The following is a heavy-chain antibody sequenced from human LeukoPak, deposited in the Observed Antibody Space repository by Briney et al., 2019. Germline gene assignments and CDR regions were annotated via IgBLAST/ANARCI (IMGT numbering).Heavy chain of an antibody. CDR2: IYYSGST. V-gene: IGHV4-31*03. J-gene: IGHJ4*02. CDR1: GGSISSGGYY. CDR3: ARDGGRYFDY. D-gene: IGHD3-16*01. Sequence: SQTLSLTCTVSGGSISSGGYYWSWIRQHPGKGLEWIGYIYYSGSTYYNPSLKSRVTISVDTSKNQLSLKLSSVTAADTAVYYCARDGGRYFDYWGQGTLVTVSS.